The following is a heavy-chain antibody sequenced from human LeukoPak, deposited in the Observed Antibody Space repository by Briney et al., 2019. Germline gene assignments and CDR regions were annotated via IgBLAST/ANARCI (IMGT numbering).Heavy chain of an antibody. CDR2: IIPILGIA. J-gene: IGHJ5*02. CDR1: GGTFSSYA. Sequence: ASVKGSCKASGGTFSSYAISWVRQAPGQGLEWMGRIIPILGIANYAQKFQGRVTITADKSTSTAYMELSSLRSEDTAVYYCARALVRGGDGFDPWGQGTLVTVSS. CDR3: ARALVRGGDGFDP. D-gene: IGHD3-10*01. V-gene: IGHV1-69*04.